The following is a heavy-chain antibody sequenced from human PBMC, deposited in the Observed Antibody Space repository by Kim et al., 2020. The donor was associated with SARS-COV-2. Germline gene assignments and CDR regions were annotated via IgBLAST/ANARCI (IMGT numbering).Heavy chain of an antibody. Sequence: GGSLRLSCAASGFTFSSYAMSWVRQAPGKGLEWVSAISGSGGSTYYADSVKGRFTISRDNSKNTLYLQMNSLRAEDTAVYYCAKFKFVGNRFGSGSYGAPNGYYGMDVWGQGTTVTVSS. J-gene: IGHJ6*02. CDR1: GFTFSSYA. CDR3: AKFKFVGNRFGSGSYGAPNGYYGMDV. V-gene: IGHV3-23*01. D-gene: IGHD3-10*01. CDR2: ISGSGGST.